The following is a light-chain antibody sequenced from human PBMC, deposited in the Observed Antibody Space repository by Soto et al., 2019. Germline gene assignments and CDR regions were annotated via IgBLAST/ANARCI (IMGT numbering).Light chain of an antibody. CDR3: QSYDSSLSGSRV. V-gene: IGLV1-40*01. CDR2: GNF. J-gene: IGLJ1*01. CDR1: SSNIGANYD. Sequence: QSVLTQPPSVSGSPGQRVTISCTGSSSNIGANYDVHWYQQLPGKAPKLLIFGNFNRPSGVPDRFSGSKSGTSASLAITGLQPEDEADYYCQSYDSSLSGSRVFGTGTKLTVL.